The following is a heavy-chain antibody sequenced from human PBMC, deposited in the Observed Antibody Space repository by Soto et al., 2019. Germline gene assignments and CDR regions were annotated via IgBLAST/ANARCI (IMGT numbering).Heavy chain of an antibody. D-gene: IGHD6-13*01. CDR1: GYTFNAYY. V-gene: IGHV1-2*02. CDR2: INPDTGGT. J-gene: IGHJ4*02. Sequence: QVRLLQSGAEVKKSGASVKVSCKASGYTFNAYYIHWMRQAPGQGLEWMGWINPDTGGTDYAQKLQGGVTMARDASITTGYMELASLKIDGAAVYYCARAIARDGSSWYRGGYDSWGQGTLVTVS. CDR3: ARAIARDGSSWYRGGYDS.